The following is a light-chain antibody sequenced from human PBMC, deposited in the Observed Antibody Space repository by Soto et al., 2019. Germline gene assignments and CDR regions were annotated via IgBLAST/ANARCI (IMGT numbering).Light chain of an antibody. J-gene: IGKJ2*01. CDR2: DAS. CDR1: QIVGSS. CDR3: QQYKSWPYT. V-gene: IGKV3-15*01. Sequence: DIVMTQSPVTLSVSPGERASLSCRASQIVGSSLAWYQQKPGQAPRLLFLDASNRAPGIPARFSASGSGTQFTLTISNLQSEDFVVYYCQQYKSWPYTFGRGTKIDIK.